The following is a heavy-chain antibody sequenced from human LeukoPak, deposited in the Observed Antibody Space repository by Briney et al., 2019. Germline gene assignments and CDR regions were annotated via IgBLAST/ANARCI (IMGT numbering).Heavy chain of an antibody. V-gene: IGHV4-59*01. Sequence: PSETLSLTCTVSGGSISSYYWSWIRQPPGKGLEWIGYIYYSGSTNYNPSLKSRVTISVDTSKNQFSLKLSSVTAADTAVYYCARGVGYNSGFPEYFQHWGPGTLVTVSS. J-gene: IGHJ1*01. CDR1: GGSISSYY. CDR3: ARGVGYNSGFPEYFQH. D-gene: IGHD5-24*01. CDR2: IYYSGST.